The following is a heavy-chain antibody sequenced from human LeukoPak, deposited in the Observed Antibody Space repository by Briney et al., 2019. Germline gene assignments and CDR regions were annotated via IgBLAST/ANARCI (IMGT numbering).Heavy chain of an antibody. CDR1: GGSISSNSYY. CDR2: IYYSGST. D-gene: IGHD3-22*01. CDR3: ARNKDDDYYDSSGSWFDP. Sequence: SETLSLTCTVSGGSISSNSYYWGWIRQPPGKGLKWIGSIYYSGSTYYNPSLKSRVTISVDTSKNQFSLKLSSVTAADTAVYYCARNKDDDYYDSSGSWFDPWGQGTLVTVSS. V-gene: IGHV4-39*07. J-gene: IGHJ5*02.